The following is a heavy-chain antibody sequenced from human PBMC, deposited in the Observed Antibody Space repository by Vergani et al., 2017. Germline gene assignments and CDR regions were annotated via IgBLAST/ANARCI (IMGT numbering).Heavy chain of an antibody. J-gene: IGHJ3*02. CDR3: ARDSSTYYDSSGYYISPDAFDI. CDR2: INPSGGST. Sequence: QVQLVQSGAEVKKPGASVKVSCKASGYTFTSYYMHWVRQAPGQGLEWVGIINPSGGSTIYAQKFQGRATMTRDTSTSTVYMELSSLRSEDTAVYYCARDSSTYYDSSGYYISPDAFDIWGQGTMVTVSS. D-gene: IGHD3-22*01. CDR1: GYTFTSYY. V-gene: IGHV1-46*01.